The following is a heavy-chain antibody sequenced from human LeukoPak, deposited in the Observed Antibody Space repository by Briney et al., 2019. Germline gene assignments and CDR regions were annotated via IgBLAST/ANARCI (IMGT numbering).Heavy chain of an antibody. CDR3: ARGSSGYSYILSY. D-gene: IGHD5-18*01. CDR1: GFIFSSYW. CDR2: IHQDGTEK. J-gene: IGHJ4*02. V-gene: IGHV3-7*01. Sequence: GGSLRLSCAASGFIFSSYWMSWVRQAPGKGLEWVANIHQDGTEKYYVDSVKGRFTISRDNAKNSLYLQMSSLRAEDTAMYYCARGSSGYSYILSYWGQGALVTVSS.